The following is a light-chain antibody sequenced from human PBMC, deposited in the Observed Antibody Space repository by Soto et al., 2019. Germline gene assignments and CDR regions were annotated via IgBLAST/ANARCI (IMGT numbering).Light chain of an antibody. CDR2: MAS. V-gene: IGKV1-5*03. J-gene: IGKJ4*01. CDR1: QSITNW. Sequence: DIQLTQSPSTLSASVGDRVTITCRASQSITNWLAWYQQRPGKAPKVLIHMASSLKSGVPSRFSGSRSGTEFTLTITSLXPDDSATYYCQQYNSLSSVSFGGGTKVDIK. CDR3: QQYNSLSSVS.